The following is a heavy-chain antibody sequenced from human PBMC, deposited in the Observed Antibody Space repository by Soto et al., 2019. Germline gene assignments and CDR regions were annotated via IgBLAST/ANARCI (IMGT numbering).Heavy chain of an antibody. J-gene: IGHJ6*02. CDR3: ARGYCSSTSCYAYYYYYYGMDV. CDR1: GYTFTDYY. CDR2: IIPIFGTA. Sequence: SVKVSCKTSGYTFTDYYMHWVRQAPGQGLEWMGGIIPIFGTANYAQKFQGRVTITADESTSTAYMELSSLRSEDTAVYYCARGYCSSTSCYAYYYYYYGMDVWGQGTTVTVSS. V-gene: IGHV1-69*13. D-gene: IGHD2-2*01.